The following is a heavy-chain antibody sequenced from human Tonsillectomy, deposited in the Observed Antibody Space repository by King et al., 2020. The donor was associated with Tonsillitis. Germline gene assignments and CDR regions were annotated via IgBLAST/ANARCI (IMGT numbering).Heavy chain of an antibody. CDR3: VRHSQNLYGDYVGYYYYGMDV. CDR2: MYPCDSET. V-gene: IGHV5-51*01. D-gene: IGHD4-17*01. CDR1: GYSFTNYW. J-gene: IGHJ6*02. Sequence: DVQLVQSGAEVKKPGESLKISCKGSGYSFTNYWIGWVRQMPGKGLEWMGLMYPCDSETRYSPSFQGQVTISADKSISTAYLQWSSLKASDTAMYYCVRHSQNLYGDYVGYYYYGMDVWGQGTTVAVSS.